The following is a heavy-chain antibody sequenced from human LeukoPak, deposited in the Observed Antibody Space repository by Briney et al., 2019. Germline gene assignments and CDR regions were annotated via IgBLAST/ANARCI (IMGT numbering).Heavy chain of an antibody. CDR1: GFTFSNYW. Sequence: PGGSLRLSCAASGFTFSNYWMSWVRQAPGKGLEWVANIKQDGSERYYVDSVKGRFTISRDNAKNSLYLQMNSLRAEDTAVYYCAPRDYGLIRFDPWGQGTLVTVSS. J-gene: IGHJ5*02. V-gene: IGHV3-7*01. CDR2: IKQDGSER. D-gene: IGHD4-17*01. CDR3: APRDYGLIRFDP.